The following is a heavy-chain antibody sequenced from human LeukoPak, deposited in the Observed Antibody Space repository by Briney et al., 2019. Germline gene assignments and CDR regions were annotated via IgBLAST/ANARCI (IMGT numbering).Heavy chain of an antibody. CDR1: GYRFTSYW. CDR2: IYPGDSDT. J-gene: IGHJ3*02. Sequence: GESLKISCKGSGYRFTSYWIGWVRQLPGKGLEWMGIIYPGDSDTRYSPSFQGQVTISADKSISTAYLQWSSLKASDTAMYYCAIHPAGYSSSYTEKLAFDIWGQGTMVTVSS. V-gene: IGHV5-51*01. CDR3: AIHPAGYSSSYTEKLAFDI. D-gene: IGHD6-13*01.